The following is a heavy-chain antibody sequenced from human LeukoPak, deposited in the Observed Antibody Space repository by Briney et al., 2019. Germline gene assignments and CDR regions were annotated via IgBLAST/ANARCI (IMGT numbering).Heavy chain of an antibody. CDR3: AKDRAPVGNYPPCNWFEP. Sequence: PGGSLRLSCAASGFTFSSYGMHWVRQAPGKGLEWVAFIRYDGSNKYYADSVKGRFTISRDNSKNTLYLQMNSLRAEDTAVYYCAKDRAPVGNYPPCNWFEPWGQGTLVTVSS. J-gene: IGHJ5*02. D-gene: IGHD4-11*01. V-gene: IGHV3-30*02. CDR2: IRYDGSNK. CDR1: GFTFSSYG.